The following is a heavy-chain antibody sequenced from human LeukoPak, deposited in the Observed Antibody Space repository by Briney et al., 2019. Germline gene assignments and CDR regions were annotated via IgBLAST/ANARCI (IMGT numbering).Heavy chain of an antibody. CDR3: ASYCGADCAPGGY. J-gene: IGHJ4*02. CDR1: GYTFTDHY. CDR2: INPKSGDT. V-gene: IGHV1-2*02. Sequence: ASVKVSCQAFGYTFTDHYVHWVRQATGQGLEWMGWINPKSGDTKYVQKFQGRLTMTSDTPLRTAYMELTSLRSDDTAVFYCASYCGADCAPGGYWGQGTLVTVSS. D-gene: IGHD2-21*01.